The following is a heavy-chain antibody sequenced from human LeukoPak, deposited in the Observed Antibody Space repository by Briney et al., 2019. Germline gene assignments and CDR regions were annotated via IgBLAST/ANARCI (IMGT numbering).Heavy chain of an antibody. D-gene: IGHD2-2*01. Sequence: ASVKVSCKISGDTLSQLTIHWVRQAPGEGLEKMGRFDPEYGEKVFAQTFQGRVTMTGDTSTNTAYMELSSLRSEDTAVYYCATGIMVPAGFDYWGQGTLVTVSS. CDR3: ATGIMVPAGFDY. V-gene: IGHV1-24*01. J-gene: IGHJ4*02. CDR1: GDTLSQLT. CDR2: FDPEYGEK.